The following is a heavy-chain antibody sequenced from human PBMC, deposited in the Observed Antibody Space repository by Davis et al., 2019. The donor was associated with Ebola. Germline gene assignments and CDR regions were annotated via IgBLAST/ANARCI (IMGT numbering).Heavy chain of an antibody. CDR2: IGTAGDT. V-gene: IGHV3-13*01. CDR1: GFTFSSYD. CDR3: ARGLGYYYYGMDV. Sequence: GESLKISCAASGFTFSSYDMHWVRQATGKGLEWVSAIGTAGDTYYPGSVKGRFTISRHNSKNTLYLQMNSLRAEDTAVYYCARGLGYYYYGMDVWGQGTTVTVSS. J-gene: IGHJ6*02.